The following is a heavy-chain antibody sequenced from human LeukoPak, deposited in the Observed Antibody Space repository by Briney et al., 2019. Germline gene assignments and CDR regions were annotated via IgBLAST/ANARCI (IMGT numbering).Heavy chain of an antibody. CDR3: ARGVGGSYGYYYYMDV. J-gene: IGHJ6*03. CDR1: GFTFGSYR. D-gene: IGHD1-26*01. Sequence: GGSLRLSCAASGFTFGSYRMNWVRQAPGKGLEWVSYISSSSSTIYYADSVKGRFTVSRDNAKNSLFLQMNSLRVEDTAVYYCARGVGGSYGYYYYMDVWGKGTTVTVSS. V-gene: IGHV3-48*01. CDR2: ISSSSSTI.